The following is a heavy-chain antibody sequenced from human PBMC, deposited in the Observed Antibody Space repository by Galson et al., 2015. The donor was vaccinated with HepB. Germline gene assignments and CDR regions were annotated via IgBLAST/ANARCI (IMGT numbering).Heavy chain of an antibody. V-gene: IGHV3-15*01. CDR3: TTDVYYSTYWSWLDP. CDR1: GFPFNNAW. J-gene: IGHJ5*02. CDR2: ITSKTDGETT. Sequence: SLRLSCAASGFPFNNAWMTWVRQAPGMGLEWVGRITSKTDGETTDYAAPVKGRFTISRDDSKNRLYLQMNSLKPEDTAVYYCTTDVYYSTYWSWLDPWGQGTLVTVSS. D-gene: IGHD2-8*02.